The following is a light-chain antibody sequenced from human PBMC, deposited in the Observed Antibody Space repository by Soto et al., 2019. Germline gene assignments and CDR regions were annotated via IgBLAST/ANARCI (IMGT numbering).Light chain of an antibody. Sequence: QSALTQPASVSGSPGQSITISCTGTSSDVGSYNLVSWYQQNPGKAPKLMICEVSKRPSGVSNRFSGSKSGNTASLTISGLQAEYEADYYCCSYAGSSTVFGTGTQLTVL. CDR2: EVS. CDR1: SSDVGSYNL. CDR3: CSYAGSSTV. V-gene: IGLV2-23*02. J-gene: IGLJ1*01.